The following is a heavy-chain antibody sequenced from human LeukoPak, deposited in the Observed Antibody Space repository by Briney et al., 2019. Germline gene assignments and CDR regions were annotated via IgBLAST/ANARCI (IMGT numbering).Heavy chain of an antibody. CDR2: ISDSSSFK. Sequence: TGGCLRLFCAASGSTLGTYSMKWARQDPGKGLEWISYISDSSSFKYCAYSVKGRFIIARNNAKNSLYLQMDSLRAEETDVFYCARSSGTYLRSDAFDIWGQGTTVTVS. V-gene: IGHV3-48*01. CDR1: GSTLGTYS. J-gene: IGHJ3*02. CDR3: ARSSGTYLRSDAFDI. D-gene: IGHD1-26*01.